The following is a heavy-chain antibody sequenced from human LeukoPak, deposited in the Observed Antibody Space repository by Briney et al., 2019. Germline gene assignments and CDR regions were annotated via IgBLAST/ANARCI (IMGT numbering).Heavy chain of an antibody. CDR1: GYTFTSYY. J-gene: IGHJ4*02. Sequence: ASVKVSCKASGYTFTSYYMHWVRQAPGQGLEWMGIINPSGGSTSYAQKFQGRVTMTRDMSTSTVYMELSSLRSEDTAVYYCARVHPLYGGNSGEFDYWGQGTLVTVSS. CDR3: ARVHPLYGGNSGEFDY. D-gene: IGHD4-23*01. CDR2: INPSGGST. V-gene: IGHV1-46*01.